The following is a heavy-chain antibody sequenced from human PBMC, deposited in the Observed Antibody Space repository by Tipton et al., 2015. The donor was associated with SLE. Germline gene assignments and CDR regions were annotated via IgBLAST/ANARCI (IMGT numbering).Heavy chain of an antibody. J-gene: IGHJ2*01. D-gene: IGHD1-14*01. CDR3: ARGLRRHFDL. CDR1: GGSISSHY. Sequence: TLSLTCTVSGGSISSHYWTWIRQPPGKGLEWSGEINHSGSTNYNPSLKSRVTISVDTSKNQFSLKLSSVTAADTAVYYCARGLRRHFDLWGRGTLVTVSS. CDR2: INHSGST. V-gene: IGHV4-34*01.